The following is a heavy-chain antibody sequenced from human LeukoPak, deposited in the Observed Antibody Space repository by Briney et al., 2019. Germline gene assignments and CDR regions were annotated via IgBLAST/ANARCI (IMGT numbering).Heavy chain of an antibody. CDR2: INHSGST. J-gene: IGHJ5*02. V-gene: IGHV4-34*01. CDR3: ARGVKQWLRFNWFDP. CDR1: GGSFSGYY. D-gene: IGHD6-19*01. Sequence: PSETLSLTCAVYGGSFSGYYWSWIRQPPGKGLEWIGEINHSGSTNYNPSLKSRVTISVDTSKNQFSLKLSSVTAADTAVYYCARGVKQWLRFNWFDPWGQGTLVTVSS.